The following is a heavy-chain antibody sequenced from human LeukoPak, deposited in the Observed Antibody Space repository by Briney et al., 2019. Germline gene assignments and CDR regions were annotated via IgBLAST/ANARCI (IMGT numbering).Heavy chain of an antibody. J-gene: IGHJ4*02. D-gene: IGHD3-22*01. CDR2: IYYSGST. V-gene: IGHV4-39*07. Sequence: PSETLSLTCTVSGGSISSSSYYWGWIRQPPGKGLEWIGSIYYSGSTYYNPSLKSRVTISVDTSKNQFSLKLSSVTAADTAVYYCARDNPTFYYDSSGYLTGTGEFDYWGQGTLVTVSS. CDR1: GGSISSSSYY. CDR3: ARDNPTFYYDSSGYLTGTGEFDY.